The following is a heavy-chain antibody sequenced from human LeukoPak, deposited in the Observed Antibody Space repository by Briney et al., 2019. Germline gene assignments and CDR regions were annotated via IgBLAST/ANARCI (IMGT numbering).Heavy chain of an antibody. Sequence: GGSLRLSCAASGFTFRSYWMHWVRQAPGKGLEWVSRVSRDGSFTNYADSVKGRFTISRDNAKNPLYLQMSSLRAEDTAVYFCVRDGDDFNFDYWGQGSLVTVSS. CDR1: GFTFRSYW. CDR3: VRDGDDFNFDY. CDR2: VSRDGSFT. V-gene: IGHV3-74*01. D-gene: IGHD5-24*01. J-gene: IGHJ4*02.